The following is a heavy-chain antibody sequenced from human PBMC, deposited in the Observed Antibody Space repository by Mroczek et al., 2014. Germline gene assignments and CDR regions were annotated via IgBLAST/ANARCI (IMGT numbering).Heavy chain of an antibody. V-gene: IGHV4-34*01. D-gene: IGHD6-13*01. CDR2: INHSGGT. CDR3: ARARTPGGWPGIAAAGEIDY. Sequence: QVQLQESGAGLLKPSETLSLTCAVYGGSFSGYYWSWVRQPPGKGLEWIGEINHSGGTNYNPSLKSRVTISVDTSKNQFSLKLSSVTAADTAVYYCARARTPGGWPGIAAAGEIDYWGQGTPGHRLL. J-gene: IGHJ4*02. CDR1: GGSFSGYY.